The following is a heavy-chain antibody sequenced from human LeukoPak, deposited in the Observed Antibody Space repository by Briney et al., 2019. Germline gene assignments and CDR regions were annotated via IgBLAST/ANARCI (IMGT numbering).Heavy chain of an antibody. CDR3: AKTKGYTFDY. CDR2: IRYDGSNE. D-gene: IGHD1-1*01. V-gene: IGHV3-30*02. CDR1: GFTFSDYA. Sequence: PGGSLRLSCAASGFTFSDYAMHWVRQAPGKGLEWVAFIRYDGSNEYYADSVKGRFTISRDNSKYTLFLQMNSLRAEDTAVYHCAKTKGYTFDYWGQGTLVTVSA. J-gene: IGHJ4*02.